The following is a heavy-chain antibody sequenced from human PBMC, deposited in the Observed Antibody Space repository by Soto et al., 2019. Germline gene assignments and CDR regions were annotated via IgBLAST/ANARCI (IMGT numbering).Heavy chain of an antibody. J-gene: IGHJ4*02. CDR2: INAGYGNT. V-gene: IGHV1-3*01. CDR1: GYTFSSYS. D-gene: IGHD7-27*01. CDR3: ARDTGDGTFDF. Sequence: ASVKVSGKASGYTFSSYSMHWVRQAPGQRLEWMGWINAGYGNTKSSQKFQDRVTISRDTSASTAYMELTSLRSEDTAVYYCARDTGDGTFDFWGQGTLVTVSS.